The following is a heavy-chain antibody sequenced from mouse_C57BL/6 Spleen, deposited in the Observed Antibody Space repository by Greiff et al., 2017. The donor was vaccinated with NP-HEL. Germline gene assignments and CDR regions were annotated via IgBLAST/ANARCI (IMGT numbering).Heavy chain of an antibody. CDR2: IYPGDGDT. J-gene: IGHJ2*01. CDR1: GYAFSSSW. CDR3: ARNGNLVYFDY. Sequence: QVQLQQSGPELVKPGASVKISCKASGYAFSSSWMHWVKQRPGKGLEWIGRIYPGDGDTNYNGKFKGKATLTADKSSSTAYMQLSSLTSEDSAVYFCARNGNLVYFDYWGQGTTLTVSS. D-gene: IGHD2-1*01. V-gene: IGHV1-82*01.